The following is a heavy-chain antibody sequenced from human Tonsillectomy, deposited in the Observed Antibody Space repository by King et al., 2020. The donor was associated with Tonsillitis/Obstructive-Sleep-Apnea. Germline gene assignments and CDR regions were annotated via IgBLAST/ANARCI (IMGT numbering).Heavy chain of an antibody. D-gene: IGHD2-2*01. CDR1: GFTFSSYA. V-gene: IGHV3-64*01. CDR2: ISSNGGST. J-gene: IGHJ3*02. Sequence: VQLVQSGGGLVQPGGSLRLSCAASGFTFSSYAMHWVRQAPGKGLEYVSAISSNGGSTYYANSVKGRFTISRDNSKNTLYLQMGSLRAEDMAVYYCARVVVPAYSAIWGQGTMVTVSS. CDR3: ARVVVPAYSAI.